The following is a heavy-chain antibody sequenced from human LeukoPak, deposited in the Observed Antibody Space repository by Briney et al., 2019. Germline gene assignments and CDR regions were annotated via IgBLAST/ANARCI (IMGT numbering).Heavy chain of an antibody. D-gene: IGHD3/OR15-3a*01. CDR2: INPNSGGT. Sequence: GASVKVSCKASVYTFTGYYMYWVRQAPGQGLEWMGFINPNSGGTVYAQKFQARVTMTRDTSISTAYMELSGLRSDDTAVYYCARRYDFWSGYPTAFDYWGQGTLVTVSS. CDR1: VYTFTGYY. CDR3: ARRYDFWSGYPTAFDY. V-gene: IGHV1-2*02. J-gene: IGHJ4*02.